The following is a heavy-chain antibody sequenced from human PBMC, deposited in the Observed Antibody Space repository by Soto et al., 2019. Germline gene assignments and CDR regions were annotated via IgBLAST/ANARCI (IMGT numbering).Heavy chain of an antibody. D-gene: IGHD2-15*01. Sequence: QLVESGGGLVQPGRSLRLSCTASGFTFDDYPMHWVRQRPGQGLEWGSGITWNSANVGYADSVRGRFTISRDNAKNSLFLQMDNLRPEATAFYFCAKGGYCTDGSCYTEFAPRGQGTLVTVSS. CDR1: GFTFDDYP. CDR3: AKGGYCTDGSCYTEFAP. CDR2: ITWNSANV. J-gene: IGHJ5*02. V-gene: IGHV3-9*01.